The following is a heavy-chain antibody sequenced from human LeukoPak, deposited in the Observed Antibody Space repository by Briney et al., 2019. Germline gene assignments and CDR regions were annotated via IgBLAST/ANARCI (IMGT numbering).Heavy chain of an antibody. CDR3: ARVGVVVPAAILYYYYYMDV. V-gene: IGHV4-31*03. Sequence: SETLSLTCTVSGGSISSGGYYWSWIRQHPGKGLEWIGYIYYSGSTYYNPSLKSRVTISVDTSKNQFSLKLSSVTAADTAVYYCARVGVVVPAAILYYYYYMDVWGKGTTVTVSS. D-gene: IGHD2-2*02. CDR1: GGSISSGGYY. CDR2: IYYSGST. J-gene: IGHJ6*03.